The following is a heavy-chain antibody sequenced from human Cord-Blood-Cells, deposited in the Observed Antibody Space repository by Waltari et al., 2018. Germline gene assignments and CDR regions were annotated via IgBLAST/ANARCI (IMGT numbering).Heavy chain of an antibody. D-gene: IGHD3-3*01. CDR2: IIPIFGTA. CDR3: ARGDTIFGVVNDAFDI. V-gene: IGHV1-69*01. Sequence: QVQLVQSGAEVTKPGSSVKVSCKASGGTFSSYAISWVGQAPGQGLEWMGGIIPIFGTANYAQKCQGRVTITADESTSTAYMELSSLRSEDTAVYYCARGDTIFGVVNDAFDIWGQGTMVTVSS. CDR1: GGTFSSYA. J-gene: IGHJ3*02.